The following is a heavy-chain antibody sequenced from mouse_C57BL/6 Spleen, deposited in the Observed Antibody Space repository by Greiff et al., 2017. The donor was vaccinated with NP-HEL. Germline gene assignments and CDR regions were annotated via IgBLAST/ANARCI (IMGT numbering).Heavy chain of an antibody. J-gene: IGHJ4*01. D-gene: IGHD3-2*02. Sequence: VHLVESGPGLVQPSQSLSITCTVSGFSLTSYGVHWVRQSPGKGLEWLGVIWSGGSTDYNAAFISRLSISKDNSKSQVFFKMNSLQADDTAIYYCARNVRADSSGWDAMDYWGQGTSVTVSS. V-gene: IGHV2-2*01. CDR1: GFSLTSYG. CDR3: ARNVRADSSGWDAMDY. CDR2: IWSGGST.